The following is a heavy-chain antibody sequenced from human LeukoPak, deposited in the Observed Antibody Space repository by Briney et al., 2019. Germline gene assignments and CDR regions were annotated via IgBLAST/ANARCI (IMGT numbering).Heavy chain of an antibody. D-gene: IGHD2-15*01. Sequence: SETLSLTCAVSDYSISSGYYWGWIRQPPGKGLGWIGTNYHGRSTYYNPSLKGRVTISIDTPKNQISLKLSSVTAADTAMYYCATRSCRDCTCYPSSWFDSWGQGTLVTVSS. CDR1: DYSISSGYY. CDR2: NYHGRST. V-gene: IGHV4-38-2*01. CDR3: ATRSCRDCTCYPSSWFDS. J-gene: IGHJ5*01.